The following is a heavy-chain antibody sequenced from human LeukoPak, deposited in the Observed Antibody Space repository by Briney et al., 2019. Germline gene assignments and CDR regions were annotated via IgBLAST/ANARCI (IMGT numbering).Heavy chain of an antibody. CDR3: AREGRTKKLDY. V-gene: IGHV4-34*01. CDR1: GGSFSGYY. Sequence: SSETLSLTCAVYGGSFSGYYWSWIRQPPGKGLEWIGEINHSGSTNYNPSLKSRVTISVDTSKNQFSLKLSSVTAADTAVYYCAREGRTKKLDYWGQGTLVTVSS. CDR2: INHSGST. J-gene: IGHJ4*02. D-gene: IGHD1-14*01.